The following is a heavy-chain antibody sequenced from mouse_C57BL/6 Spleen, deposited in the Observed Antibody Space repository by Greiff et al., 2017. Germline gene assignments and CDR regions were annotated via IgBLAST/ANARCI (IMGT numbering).Heavy chain of an antibody. J-gene: IGHJ4*01. CDR3: TRDGNWDDAMDY. CDR1: GFTFSSYA. D-gene: IGHD4-1*01. V-gene: IGHV5-9-1*02. CDR2: ISRGGDYI. Sequence: EVKLEESGEGLVKPGGSLKLSCAASGFTFSSYAMSWVRQTPEKRLEWVAYISRGGDYIYYADTVKGRFTISRDNARNTLYLQMSSLKSEDTAMYYCTRDGNWDDAMDYWGQGTSVTVSS.